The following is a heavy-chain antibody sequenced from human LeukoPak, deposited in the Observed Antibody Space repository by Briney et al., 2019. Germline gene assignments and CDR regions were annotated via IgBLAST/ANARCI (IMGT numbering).Heavy chain of an antibody. V-gene: IGHV4-30-2*01. Sequence: PSETLSLTCAVSGGSISSGGYSWSWIRQPPGKGLEWIGYIYHSGSTYYNPSLKSRVTISVDRSKNQFSLKLSSVTAADTAVYYCATMSRLDAFDIWGQGTMVTVSS. J-gene: IGHJ3*02. CDR3: ATMSRLDAFDI. CDR1: GGSISSGGYS. CDR2: IYHSGST.